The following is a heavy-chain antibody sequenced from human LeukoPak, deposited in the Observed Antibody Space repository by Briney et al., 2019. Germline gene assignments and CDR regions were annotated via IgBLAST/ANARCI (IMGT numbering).Heavy chain of an antibody. Sequence: PSQTLSLTCTVSGGSISSGSYYWSWIRQPAGKGLEWIGRIYTSGSTNYNPSLKSRVTISVDTSKNQFSLKLSSVTAAGTAVYYCARDLGYCSGGSCYGAFDIWGQGTMVTVSS. CDR2: IYTSGST. D-gene: IGHD2-15*01. CDR3: ARDLGYCSGGSCYGAFDI. V-gene: IGHV4-61*02. J-gene: IGHJ3*02. CDR1: GGSISSGSYY.